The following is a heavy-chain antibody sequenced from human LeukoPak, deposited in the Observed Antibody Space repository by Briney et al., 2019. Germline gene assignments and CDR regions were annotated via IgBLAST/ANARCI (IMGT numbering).Heavy chain of an antibody. D-gene: IGHD3-9*01. J-gene: IGHJ4*02. CDR3: ARVHYDTHDRDGDDY. V-gene: IGHV1-2*06. Sequence: ASVKVSCKVSGYTFTGYYMHWVRQAPGQGLEWMGRINPNSGGTNYAQKFQGRVTMTRDTSISTAYMVLSRLRSDDTAVYYCARVHYDTHDRDGDDYWGQGTLVTVSS. CDR2: INPNSGGT. CDR1: GYTFTGYY.